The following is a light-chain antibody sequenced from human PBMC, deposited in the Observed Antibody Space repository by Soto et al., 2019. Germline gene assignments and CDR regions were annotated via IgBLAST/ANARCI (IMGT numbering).Light chain of an antibody. CDR3: QQRSNWRIT. CDR1: QRVSAHY. J-gene: IGKJ5*01. Sequence: IVLTQSPGTLSLSPGGRVTLSCRASQRVSAHYLAWYHQKPGQAPRLLIFGASDRATGIPDRFSGSGSGADFTLTIDRLEPEDCAMYYCQQRSNWRITFGQGTRLEIK. CDR2: GAS. V-gene: IGKV3D-20*02.